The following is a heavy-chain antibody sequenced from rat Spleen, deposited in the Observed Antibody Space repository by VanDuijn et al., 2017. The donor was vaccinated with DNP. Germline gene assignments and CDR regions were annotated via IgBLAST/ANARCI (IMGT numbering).Heavy chain of an antibody. CDR2: INKDSTII. V-gene: IGHV4-2*01. CDR3: ARMGNYGGFAY. CDR1: GFTFSDYA. D-gene: IGHD1-1*01. J-gene: IGHJ3*01. Sequence: EVQLVESGGGLVQPGNSLKLSCAASGFTFSDYAMAWVRQAPGRGLEWIGEINKDSTIINYNPSLKDRFTISRGNAQYAVNLQKRRLGSEDTAIYFWARMGNYGGFAYWGQGTLVTVSS.